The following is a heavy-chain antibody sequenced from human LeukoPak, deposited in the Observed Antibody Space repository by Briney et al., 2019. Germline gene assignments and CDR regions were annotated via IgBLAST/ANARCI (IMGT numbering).Heavy chain of an antibody. CDR1: GGSISSGGYY. Sequence: SQTLSLTCTVSGGSISSGGYYWSWIRQHPGKGLEWIGYIYCSGSTYYNPSLKSRVTISVDTSKNQFSLKLSSVTAADTAVYYCARLVVPAAARFDYWGQGTLVTVSS. CDR2: IYCSGST. J-gene: IGHJ4*02. CDR3: ARLVVPAAARFDY. D-gene: IGHD2-2*01. V-gene: IGHV4-31*03.